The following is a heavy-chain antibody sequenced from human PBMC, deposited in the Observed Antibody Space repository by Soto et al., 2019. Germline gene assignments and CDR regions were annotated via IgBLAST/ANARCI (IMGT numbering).Heavy chain of an antibody. V-gene: IGHV3-33*01. D-gene: IGHD3-22*01. J-gene: IGHJ4*02. CDR1: GFTFSSYG. CDR2: IWYDGSNK. CDR3: AREGYYYDSSGYFRLFFLDY. Sequence: GSLRLSCAASGFTFSSYGMHWVRQAPGKGLEWVAVIWYDGSNKYYADSVKGRFTISRDNSKNTLYLQMNSLRAEDTAVYYCAREGYYYDSSGYFRLFFLDYWGQGTLVTVSS.